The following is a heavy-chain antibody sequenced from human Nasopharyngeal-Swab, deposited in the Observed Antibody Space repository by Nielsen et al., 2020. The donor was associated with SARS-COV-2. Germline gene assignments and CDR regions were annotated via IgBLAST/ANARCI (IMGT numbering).Heavy chain of an antibody. CDR2: IHHSGPT. CDR3: AREGWEAENGYDY. D-gene: IGHD1-26*01. J-gene: IGHJ4*02. V-gene: IGHV4-4*02. Sequence: SETLSLTCAVSGDSISGINWWSWVHQSPGQGLEWIGEIHHSGPTNYNPSLKSRVTMWLDKSKNQFSLELYSVTAADSAVYYCAREGWEAENGYDYWGQGTLVTVSS. CDR1: GDSISGINW.